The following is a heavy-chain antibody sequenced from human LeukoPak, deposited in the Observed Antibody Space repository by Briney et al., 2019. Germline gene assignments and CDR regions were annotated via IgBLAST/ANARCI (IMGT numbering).Heavy chain of an antibody. CDR3: ARVGYGGYSGYFDY. D-gene: IGHD4-23*01. J-gene: IGHJ4*01. Sequence: GGSLRLSCAASGFTFSTYWMNWVRQAPGKGLEWVSSISSSSSYIYYADSVKGRFTISRDNAKSSLYLQMNSLRAEDTAVYYCARVGYGGYSGYFDYWGQGTLVTVSS. V-gene: IGHV3-21*01. CDR1: GFTFSTYW. CDR2: ISSSSSYI.